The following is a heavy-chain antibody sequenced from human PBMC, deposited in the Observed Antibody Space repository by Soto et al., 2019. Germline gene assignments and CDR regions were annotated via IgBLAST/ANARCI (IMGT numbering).Heavy chain of an antibody. CDR1: GGTFSSYA. D-gene: IGHD4-17*01. CDR2: IIPIFGTA. J-gene: IGHJ6*02. CDR3: ARDARGVDTVTDIRYYGMDV. Sequence: QVQLVQSGAEVKKPGSSVEVSCKASGGTFSSYAISWVRQAPGQGLEWMGGIIPIFGTANYAQKFQGRVTITADESTSTAYMELSSLRSEDTAVYYCARDARGVDTVTDIRYYGMDVWGQGTTVTVSS. V-gene: IGHV1-69*01.